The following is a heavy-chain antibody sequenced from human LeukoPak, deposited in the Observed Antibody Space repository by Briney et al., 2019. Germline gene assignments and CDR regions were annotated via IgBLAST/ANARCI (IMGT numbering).Heavy chain of an antibody. V-gene: IGHV3-43*02. CDR3: GKDGPVISY. CDR1: GFASDDFG. CDR2: ISGDGSVT. D-gene: IGHD2-21*01. J-gene: IGHJ4*02. Sequence: GGSLRLSCAASGFASDDFGMHWVRQAPGKGLEWVSFISGDGSVTYYTDSPKGRFTVSRDNSKNSLYLQMGSLRAEDTALYYCGKDGPVISYWGQGTVVTVSS.